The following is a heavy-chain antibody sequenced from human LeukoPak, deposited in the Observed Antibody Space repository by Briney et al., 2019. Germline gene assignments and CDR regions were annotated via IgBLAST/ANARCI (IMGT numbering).Heavy chain of an antibody. J-gene: IGHJ4*02. V-gene: IGHV3-33*01. CDR3: ARARDRGVINSFFDY. D-gene: IGHD3-10*01. CDR1: GFTFSSYG. Sequence: GGSLRLSCAASGFTFSSYGMHWVRQAPGKGLEWVAVIWYDGSNKYYADSVKGRFTISRNNSKNTLYLQMNSLRAEDTAVYYCARARDRGVINSFFDYWGQGTLVTVSS. CDR2: IWYDGSNK.